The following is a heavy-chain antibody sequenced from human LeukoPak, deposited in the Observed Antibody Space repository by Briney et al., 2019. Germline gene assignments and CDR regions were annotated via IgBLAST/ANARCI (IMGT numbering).Heavy chain of an antibody. CDR2: IFYSGST. Sequence: SEALSLTCTVSGGSISTSNYYCGWIRQPPGNGLEWIGNIFYSGSTYYNASLKSRVTISVDKSKNQFSLKLSSVTAADTAVYYCARAVGIAARNWFDPWGQGTLVTVSS. J-gene: IGHJ5*02. V-gene: IGHV4-39*07. D-gene: IGHD6-13*01. CDR3: ARAVGIAARNWFDP. CDR1: GGSISTSNYY.